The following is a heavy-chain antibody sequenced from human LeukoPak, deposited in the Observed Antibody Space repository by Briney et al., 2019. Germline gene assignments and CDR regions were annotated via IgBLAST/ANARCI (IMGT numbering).Heavy chain of an antibody. CDR1: GGSISSGGYY. Sequence: SETLSLTCTVSGGSISSGGYYWSWIRQHPGKGLEWIGYIYYSGSTYYNPSLKSRVTISVDPSKNQFSLKLSSVTAADTAVYYCARENSYYDSSGYYGTDVWGQGTTVTVSS. CDR3: ARENSYYDSSGYYGTDV. V-gene: IGHV4-31*03. CDR2: IYYSGST. D-gene: IGHD3-22*01. J-gene: IGHJ6*02.